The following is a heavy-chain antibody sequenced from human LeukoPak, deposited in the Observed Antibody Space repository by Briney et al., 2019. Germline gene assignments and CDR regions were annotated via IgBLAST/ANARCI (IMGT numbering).Heavy chain of an antibody. Sequence: GGSLRLSCAPSGFTVSSNYMNWVRQAPGKGLEWVSVIYSDGSTYYADSVKGRFTISRDNSKNTLYLQMNSLRAEDTAVYYCARVGITMIVVGRGAFDIWGQGTMVTVSS. J-gene: IGHJ3*02. V-gene: IGHV3-66*01. CDR2: IYSDGST. D-gene: IGHD3-22*01. CDR3: ARVGITMIVVGRGAFDI. CDR1: GFTVSSNY.